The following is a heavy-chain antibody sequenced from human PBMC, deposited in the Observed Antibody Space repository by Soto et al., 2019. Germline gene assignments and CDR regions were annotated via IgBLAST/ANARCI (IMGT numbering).Heavy chain of an antibody. CDR1: GDRFSINSAA. D-gene: IGHD3-22*01. CDR2: TYYRSKWYN. Sequence: PSQPLSLTCDISGDRFSINSAACNWIRQSPSIGLEWLGRTYYRSKWYNDYAVSVKSRITINPDTSKNQFSLQLNSVTPEDTAVYYCARVPLYYYDSSGSDPYDAFDIWGQGKMVTVSS. CDR3: ARVPLYYYDSSGSDPYDAFDI. J-gene: IGHJ3*02. V-gene: IGHV6-1*01.